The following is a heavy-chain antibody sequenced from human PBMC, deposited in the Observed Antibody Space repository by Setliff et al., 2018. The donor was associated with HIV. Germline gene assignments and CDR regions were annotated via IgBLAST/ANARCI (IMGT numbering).Heavy chain of an antibody. V-gene: IGHV4-61*08. CDR2: VYYRGST. J-gene: IGHJ4*02. CDR3: ARGTLNYLNY. Sequence: SETLSLTCSVTGDPVNNGGFFWNWIRQTPGKGLEWIGNVYYRGSTKYNPSLRSRVTLSVDTSKNQFDLKVNSVTAADTAVYYCARGTLNYLNYWGQGALVTVSS. D-gene: IGHD1-7*01. CDR1: GDPVNNGGFF.